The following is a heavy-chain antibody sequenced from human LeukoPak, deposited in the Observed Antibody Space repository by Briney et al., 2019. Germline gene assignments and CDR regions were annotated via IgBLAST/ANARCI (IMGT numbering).Heavy chain of an antibody. J-gene: IGHJ4*02. CDR1: GGSISSSSYY. D-gene: IGHD2-2*01. CDR3: ARHIIVVVPAARGPFDY. Sequence: PSETLSLTCTVSGGSISSSSYYWGWIRQPPGKGLEWIGSIYYSGSTYYNPSLKSRVTISVDTSKNQFSLKLSSVTAADTAVYCCARHIIVVVPAARGPFDYWGQGTLVTVSS. CDR2: IYYSGST. V-gene: IGHV4-39*01.